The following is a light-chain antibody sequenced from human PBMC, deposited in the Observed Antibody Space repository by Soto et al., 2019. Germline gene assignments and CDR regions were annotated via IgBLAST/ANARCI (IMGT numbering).Light chain of an antibody. V-gene: IGKV2D-29*01. CDR1: QSLLYSNGKTY. CDR3: MQSIQPYT. J-gene: IGKJ2*01. CDR2: DVS. Sequence: DTVMTQTPLSLSVTPGQPASISCKSSQSLLYSNGKTYLYWYLQKPGQPPKLLIYDVSNRFSGVPARISDSGSGTDSTTTVSRVEAEDVGVYYCMQSIQPYTFGQGAKLEIK.